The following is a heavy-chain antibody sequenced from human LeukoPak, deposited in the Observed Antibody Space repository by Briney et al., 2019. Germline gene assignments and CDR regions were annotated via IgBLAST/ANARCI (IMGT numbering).Heavy chain of an antibody. D-gene: IGHD3-10*01. V-gene: IGHV4-59*01. CDR2: IYYSGST. CDR1: GGSISSYY. Sequence: KPSETLSLTCTVSGGSISSYYWSWIRQPPGKGLEWIGYIYYSGSTNYNPSLKSRVTISVDTSKNQFSLKLSSVTAADTAVYYCARADYYASESYYERYFDYWGQGTLVTVSS. CDR3: ARADYYASESYYERYFDY. J-gene: IGHJ4*02.